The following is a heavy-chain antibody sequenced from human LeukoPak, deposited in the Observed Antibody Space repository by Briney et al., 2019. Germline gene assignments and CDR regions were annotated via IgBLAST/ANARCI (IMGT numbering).Heavy chain of an antibody. CDR3: AKNGDSERWLQPKFVTH. CDR1: GFTFSGYA. V-gene: IGHV3-30*04. Sequence: PGGSLRLSCAASGFTFSGYAMHWVRQAPGKGLEWVAVISYDGSNNYYADSVKGRFTMSRDNSKNTLYLQMNSLRAEDTAVYYCAKNGDSERWLQPKFVTHWGQGTLVTVSS. D-gene: IGHD5-24*01. J-gene: IGHJ4*02. CDR2: ISYDGSNN.